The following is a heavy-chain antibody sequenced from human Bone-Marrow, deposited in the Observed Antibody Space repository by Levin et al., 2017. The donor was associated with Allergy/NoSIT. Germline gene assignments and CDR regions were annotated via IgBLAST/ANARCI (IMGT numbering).Heavy chain of an antibody. Sequence: GASVKVSCKASGGTFSSYAISWVRQAPGQGLEWMGRIIPILGIANYAQKFQGRVTITADKSTSTAYMELSSLRSEDTAVYYCARELVVSGSGSWGIDYWGQGTLVTVSS. J-gene: IGHJ4*02. CDR2: IIPILGIA. CDR1: GGTFSSYA. V-gene: IGHV1-69*04. D-gene: IGHD3-10*01. CDR3: ARELVVSGSGSWGIDY.